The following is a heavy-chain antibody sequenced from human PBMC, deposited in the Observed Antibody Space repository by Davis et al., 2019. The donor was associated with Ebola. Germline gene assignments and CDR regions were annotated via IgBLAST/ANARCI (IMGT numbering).Heavy chain of an antibody. CDR3: AKDSSRSYYYYYGMDV. Sequence: SLKISCAASGFTFDDYAMHWVRQAPGKGLEWVSGISWNSGSIGYADSVKGRFTISRDNAKNSLYLQMNSLRAEDTALYYCAKDSSRSYYYYYGMDVWGKGTTVTVSS. D-gene: IGHD1-14*01. CDR1: GFTFDDYA. V-gene: IGHV3-9*01. CDR2: ISWNSGSI. J-gene: IGHJ6*04.